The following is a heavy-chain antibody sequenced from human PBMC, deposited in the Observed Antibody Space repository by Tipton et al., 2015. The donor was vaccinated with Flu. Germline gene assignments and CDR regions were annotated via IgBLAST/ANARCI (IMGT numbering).Heavy chain of an antibody. V-gene: IGHV1-2*04. J-gene: IGHJ5*01. CDR3: ARGQADSSGWYDWFDS. D-gene: IGHD6-19*01. CDR1: GYTFTGYY. Sequence: QLVQSGAEVKKPGTSVKVSCKASGYTFTGYYMHWVRQAPGQGLEWMGWINPNSGGTNYAQKFQGWVTMTRDTSISTAYMELSRLRSDDTAVYYCARGQADSSGWYDWFDSWGQGTLVTVSS. CDR2: INPNSGGT.